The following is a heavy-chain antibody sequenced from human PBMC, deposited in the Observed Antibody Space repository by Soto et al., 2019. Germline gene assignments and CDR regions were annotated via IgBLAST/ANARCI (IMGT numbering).Heavy chain of an antibody. D-gene: IGHD6-6*01. CDR2: LDPSDSYT. V-gene: IGHV5-10-1*01. CDR1: GYSFTSYW. J-gene: IGHJ6*02. Sequence: WESLKISCKGSGYSFTSYWISWVRQMPGRGLEWMGRLDPSDSYTNYSPSFQGHVTISADKSISTAYLQWSSMKASDTAMYYCARRSSSSTNLHYYSYGMDVWGQGTTVTVSS. CDR3: ARRSSSSTNLHYYSYGMDV.